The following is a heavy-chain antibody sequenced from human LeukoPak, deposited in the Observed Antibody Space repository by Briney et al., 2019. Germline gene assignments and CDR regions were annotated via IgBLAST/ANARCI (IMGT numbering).Heavy chain of an antibody. Sequence: ASVRVSCKASGYTFTDYYIHWVRQAPGQGLEWMGIINPTGGTTVYTQKFQGRVTMNKDTATSTVNMDVVVLRYEETAVYYCARVSTGTIFDYWGQGTLVTVSS. CDR2: INPTGGTT. CDR1: GYTFTDYY. J-gene: IGHJ4*02. D-gene: IGHD2-8*02. CDR3: ARVSTGTIFDY. V-gene: IGHV1-46*01.